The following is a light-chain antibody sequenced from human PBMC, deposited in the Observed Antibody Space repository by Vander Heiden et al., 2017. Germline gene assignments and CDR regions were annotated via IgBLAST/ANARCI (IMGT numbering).Light chain of an antibody. J-gene: IGKJ2*01. V-gene: IGKV1-39*01. CDR1: QSISSY. CDR3: QQCDSTPYT. Sequence: DIQITQSPSSLSASVGDRVTITCRASQSISSYLNWYQQKPGKAPKLLIYAASSLQSGVPSRFSGSGSGTDFTLTISRLQPEDIATYYCQQCDSTPYTFGQGTKLEIK. CDR2: AAS.